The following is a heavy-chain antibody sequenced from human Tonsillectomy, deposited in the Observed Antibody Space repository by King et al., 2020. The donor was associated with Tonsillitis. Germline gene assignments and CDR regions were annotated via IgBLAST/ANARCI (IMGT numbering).Heavy chain of an antibody. CDR1: GYTFTFTNYH. CDR2: INPAGGGP. V-gene: IGHV1-46*03. CDR3: TRALRPDIEGVRDTYYGLDV. J-gene: IGHJ6*02. D-gene: IGHD2-2*01. Sequence: EQLVQSGAEVKKPGASVKLSCKASGYTFTFTNYHIHWVRQAPGQGLEWLGIINPAGGGPSYAQKFQGRVTMTRDTSASTVYLELSSLRSEDTAMYYCTRALRPDIEGVRDTYYGLDVWGQGTTVTVSS.